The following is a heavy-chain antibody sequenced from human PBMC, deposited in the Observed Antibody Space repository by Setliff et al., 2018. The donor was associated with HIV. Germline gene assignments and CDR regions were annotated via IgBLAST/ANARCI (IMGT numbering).Heavy chain of an antibody. CDR2: LHLSGDT. Sequence: SETLSLTCTVSGDSINSGTYYWSWIRLPAGKGLEWIGRLHLSGDTNYNPSLKSRVTMSIDTSKNQFSLKLSSVTAADTAVYYCARDNSYYYGSGSHYWYGMDVWGQGTTVTVSS. V-gene: IGHV4-61*02. CDR3: ARDNSYYYGSGSHYWYGMDV. J-gene: IGHJ6*01. CDR1: GDSINSGTYY. D-gene: IGHD3-10*01.